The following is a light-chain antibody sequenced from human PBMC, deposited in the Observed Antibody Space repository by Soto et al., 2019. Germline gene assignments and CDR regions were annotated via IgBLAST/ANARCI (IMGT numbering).Light chain of an antibody. CDR2: AAS. CDR1: QGISSW. Sequence: DIQMPKSPSSVSASVGDRVTITCRESQGISSWLDWYQQKPGKAPKLLIYAASSLQSGVPSRFSVSGSGTDFTLTISSLQPEDFATYYCQQANSFPYTFGQGTKLEIK. J-gene: IGKJ2*01. V-gene: IGKV1-12*02. CDR3: QQANSFPYT.